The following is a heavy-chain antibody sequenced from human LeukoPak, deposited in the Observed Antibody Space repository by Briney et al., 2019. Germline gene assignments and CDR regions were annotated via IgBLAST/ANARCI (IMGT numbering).Heavy chain of an antibody. Sequence: SVKVSCKASGGTFSSFAISWVRQAPGQGLEWMGGIIPVLGTAKNAQKFQGRVTIITDESTRTAYMELNSLRSEDTAVYYCARNPFREHSTSWNNWFDPWGQGTLVTVSS. CDR2: IIPVLGTA. V-gene: IGHV1-69*05. J-gene: IGHJ5*02. D-gene: IGHD6-13*01. CDR1: GGTFSSFA. CDR3: ARNPFREHSTSWNNWFDP.